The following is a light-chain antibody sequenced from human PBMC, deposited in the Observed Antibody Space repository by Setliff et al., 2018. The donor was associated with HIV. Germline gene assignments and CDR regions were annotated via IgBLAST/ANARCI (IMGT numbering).Light chain of an antibody. CDR2: EVN. V-gene: IGLV2-14*03. J-gene: IGLJ1*01. CDR1: SNDVGGYNY. Sequence: QSALAQPASVSGSPGQSITISCTGTSNDVGGYNYVSWYQQHPGKAPKLMIYEVNNRPSGVPDRFSGSKSGNTASLTISGLQADDEADYYCSSYAITNTLPFGTGTKV. CDR3: SSYAITNTLP.